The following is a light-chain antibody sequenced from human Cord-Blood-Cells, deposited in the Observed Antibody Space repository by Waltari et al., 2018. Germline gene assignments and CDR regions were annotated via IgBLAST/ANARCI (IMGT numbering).Light chain of an antibody. CDR3: CSYAGSSTFYV. Sequence: QAALAQPAPVSGAPGQSDTISCTGTSSDVGGYKLVSWYQQHPRKGPKLMIYEGSKRPSVVSNRFSGSKSGNTASLTISGLQSEDEADYYCCSYAGSSTFYVFGTGTKVTVL. V-gene: IGLV2-23*01. CDR2: EGS. CDR1: SSDVGGYKL. J-gene: IGLJ1*01.